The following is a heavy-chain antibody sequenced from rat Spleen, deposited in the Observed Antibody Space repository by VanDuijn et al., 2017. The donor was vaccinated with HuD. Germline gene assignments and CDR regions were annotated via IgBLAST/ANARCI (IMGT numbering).Heavy chain of an antibody. CDR1: GLSFSNYD. CDR3: TRGTYFRH. D-gene: IGHD4-6*01. J-gene: IGHJ2*01. Sequence: EVQLVESGGGLVQPGGSLKLSCAASGLSFSNYDMAWVRQAPTKGLEWVATISYDGRSTFYRDSVRDRFTISRDNAKSTLYLQMDSLKSEDTATYYCTRGTYFRHWGQGVMVTVSS. CDR2: ISYDGRST. V-gene: IGHV5-29*01.